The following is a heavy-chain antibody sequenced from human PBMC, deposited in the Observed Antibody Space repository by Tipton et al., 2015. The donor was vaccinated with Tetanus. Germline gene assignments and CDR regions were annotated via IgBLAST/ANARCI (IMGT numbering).Heavy chain of an antibody. V-gene: IGHV3-21*06. J-gene: IGHJ4*02. CDR2: ISSTSRYI. Sequence: SLRLSCAVSDSIASHSYVTWVRQAPGKGLEWVSSISSTSRYINYADSVKGRFTVSRDNAKSSLFLQLDSLRDDDTAVYYCVSGAALDYWGQGTLITVSS. CDR3: VSGAALDY. CDR1: DSIASHSY. D-gene: IGHD6-25*01.